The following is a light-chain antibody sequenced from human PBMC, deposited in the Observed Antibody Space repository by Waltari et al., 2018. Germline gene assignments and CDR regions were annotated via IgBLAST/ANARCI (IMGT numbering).Light chain of an antibody. J-gene: IGKJ1*01. Sequence: DIQMTQSPSSLSASVGDSVTITCRASQSIDIYLNWYQQKPEKAPKLLIYAASSLQSGVPSWFSGSGSGTEFSLTVSSLRPEDFATYYCQQTYRTPPTFGQGTKVEIK. V-gene: IGKV1-39*01. CDR1: QSIDIY. CDR2: AAS. CDR3: QQTYRTPPT.